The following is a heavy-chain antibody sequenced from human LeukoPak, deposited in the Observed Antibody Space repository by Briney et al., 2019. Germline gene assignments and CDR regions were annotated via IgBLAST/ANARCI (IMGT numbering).Heavy chain of an antibody. V-gene: IGHV3-30*18. CDR2: ISYDGSNK. J-gene: IGHJ4*02. CDR3: ANQGSSSWYVLFDY. CDR1: GFTFSSYG. Sequence: GGSLRHSCAASGFTFSSYGMHWVRQAPGKGLEWVAVISYDGSNKYYADSVKGRFTISRDNSKNTLYLQMNSLRAEDTAVYYCANQGSSSWYVLFDYWGQGTLVTVSS. D-gene: IGHD6-13*01.